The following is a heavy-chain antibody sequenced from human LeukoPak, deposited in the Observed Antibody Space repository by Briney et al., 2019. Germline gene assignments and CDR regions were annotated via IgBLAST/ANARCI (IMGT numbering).Heavy chain of an antibody. Sequence: PSETLSLTCTVSGGSIRSYCWSWIRQPPGKGLEWIGYMYYSGSSNYNPSLKSRVTIVVDTSKNRFSLNLSSVTAADTAVSYCARHIGSSWLDAFDIWGQGTMVTVSS. CDR1: GGSIRSYC. V-gene: IGHV4-59*08. CDR3: ARHIGSSWLDAFDI. CDR2: MYYSGSS. J-gene: IGHJ3*02. D-gene: IGHD6-13*01.